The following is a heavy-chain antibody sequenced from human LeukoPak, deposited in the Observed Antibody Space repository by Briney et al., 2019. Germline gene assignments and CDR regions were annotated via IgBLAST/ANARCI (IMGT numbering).Heavy chain of an antibody. D-gene: IGHD3-22*01. CDR1: GYTLTELS. Sequence: ASVKVSCKVSGYTLTELSMHWVRQAPGKGLEWMGGFDPEDGETIYAQKFQGRVTMTEDTSTDTAYMELSSLRSEDTAVYYCATDKLDYYDSSGYYPFDYWGQGTLLTVSS. V-gene: IGHV1-24*01. CDR2: FDPEDGET. CDR3: ATDKLDYYDSSGYYPFDY. J-gene: IGHJ4*02.